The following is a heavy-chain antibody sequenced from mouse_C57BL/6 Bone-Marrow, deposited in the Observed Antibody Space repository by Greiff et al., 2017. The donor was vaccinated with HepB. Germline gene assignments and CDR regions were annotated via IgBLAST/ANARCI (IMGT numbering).Heavy chain of an antibody. CDR3: ARASRYYDYDGGFAY. V-gene: IGHV1-4*01. J-gene: IGHJ3*01. D-gene: IGHD2-4*01. CDR2: INPSSGST. CDR1: GYNFTSYT. Sequence: VQGVESGAELARPGASVKMSCKASGYNFTSYTMHWVKHRPGQGLEWFGYINPSSGSTNYNQRFKYKATLTADKSSSTAYMQLTSLTSEDSAVYYCARASRYYDYDGGFAYWGRGTLVTVSA.